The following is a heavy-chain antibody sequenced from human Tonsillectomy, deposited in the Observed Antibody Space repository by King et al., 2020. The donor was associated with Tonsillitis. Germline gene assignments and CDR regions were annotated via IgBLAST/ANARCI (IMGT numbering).Heavy chain of an antibody. CDR3: AREPEIAPRGFFDY. D-gene: IGHD6-13*01. Sequence: QVQLQESGPGLVKPSETLSLTCTVSGGSNSNYYWSWIRQPPGKGLEWIGYIYYSGSTNYNPSLRSRLTISVDTSKNQFSLRLSSVTAADTAVYYWAREPEIAPRGFFDYWGQGTLVTVSS. V-gene: IGHV4-59*01. CDR2: IYYSGST. J-gene: IGHJ4*02. CDR1: GGSNSNYY.